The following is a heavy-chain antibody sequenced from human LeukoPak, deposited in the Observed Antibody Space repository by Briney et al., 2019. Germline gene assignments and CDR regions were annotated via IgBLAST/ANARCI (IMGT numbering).Heavy chain of an antibody. CDR2: INPNSGGT. CDR1: GYTFTGYY. Sequence: GASVKVSCKASGYTFTGYYMHWVRQAPGQGLEWMGWINPNSGGTNYAQKFQGRVTMTRDTSISTAYMELSRPRSDDTAVYYCASSYYYDSSGYYELCYWGQGTLVTVSS. CDR3: ASSYYYDSSGYYELCY. V-gene: IGHV1-2*02. D-gene: IGHD3-22*01. J-gene: IGHJ4*02.